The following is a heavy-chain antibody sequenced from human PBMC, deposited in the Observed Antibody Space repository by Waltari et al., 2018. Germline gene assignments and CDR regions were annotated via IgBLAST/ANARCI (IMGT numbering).Heavy chain of an antibody. J-gene: IGHJ3*01. Sequence: QVQLQESGPGLVKPSQTLSLTCTVSGGSISRGVNSWDWIRQHPGKGLEWIGYIYYSGSTYYNPSLKTRVTISIDKSKSQFSLKLSSVTAADTAIYYCAREVSPGTFNLWGQGTMVTVSS. D-gene: IGHD1-20*01. CDR1: GGSISRGVNS. V-gene: IGHV4-31*03. CDR2: IYYSGST. CDR3: AREVSPGTFNL.